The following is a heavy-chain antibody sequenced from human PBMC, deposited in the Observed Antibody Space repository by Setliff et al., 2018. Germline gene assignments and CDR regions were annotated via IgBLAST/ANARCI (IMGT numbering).Heavy chain of an antibody. CDR3: ARLRGAFDY. CDR1: GGSISSCY. Sequence: SETLSLTCTVSGGSISSCYWSWIRQPPGKRLEWIGYIYYSGCTNYNPSLESRVTISVDTSKNQFSLRLNSATAADTAVYYCARLRGAFDYWGQGTLVTVSS. CDR2: IYYSGCT. D-gene: IGHD3-16*01. J-gene: IGHJ4*02. V-gene: IGHV4-59*01.